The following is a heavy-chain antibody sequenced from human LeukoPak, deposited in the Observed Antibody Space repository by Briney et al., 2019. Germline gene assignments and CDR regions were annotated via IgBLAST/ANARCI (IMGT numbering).Heavy chain of an antibody. CDR1: GGSISSYY. CDR3: ARRSDRSDY. Sequence: PSETLSLTCTVSGGSISSYYWSGIRQPPGRGLEWIGYIYYSGSTNYNPSLKSRVTISVDTSKNQFSLKLSSVTAADTAVYYGARRSDRSDYWGQGTLVTVSS. CDR2: IYYSGST. J-gene: IGHJ4*02. V-gene: IGHV4-59*01.